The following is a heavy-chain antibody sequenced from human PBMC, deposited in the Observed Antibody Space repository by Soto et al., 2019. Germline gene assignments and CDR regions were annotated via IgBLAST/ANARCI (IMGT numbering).Heavy chain of an antibody. Sequence: QLQLQESGPGLVKPSETLSLTCTVSGDSIRSSSYWGWIRQPPGKGLEWIGSIYSTGNTYYNPTPNSQVTISVDTSKNQFSLNVISVTAADTAVYYCRRSSRYSTDVWGQGTTVTVSS. CDR1: GDSIRSSSY. V-gene: IGHV4-39*01. J-gene: IGHJ6*02. D-gene: IGHD6-13*01. CDR2: IYSTGNT. CDR3: RRSSRYSTDV.